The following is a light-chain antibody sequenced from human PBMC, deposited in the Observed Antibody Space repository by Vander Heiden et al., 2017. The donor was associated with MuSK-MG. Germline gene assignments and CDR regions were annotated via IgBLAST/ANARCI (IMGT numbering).Light chain of an antibody. CDR1: TSNIGSST. CDR2: SNN. Sequence: QSVLTQPPSASGTPGQSVTISCSGSTSNIGSSTLNWYQQLPGTAPKLLIYSNNQRPSGVPDRFSGSKSGTSASLTISGLQSEDEGDYYCAAWDDSLNGRVFGGGTKLTVL. CDR3: AAWDDSLNGRV. V-gene: IGLV1-44*01. J-gene: IGLJ2*01.